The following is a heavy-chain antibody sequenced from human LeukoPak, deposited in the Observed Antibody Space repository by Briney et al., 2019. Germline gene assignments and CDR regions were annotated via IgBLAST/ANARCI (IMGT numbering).Heavy chain of an antibody. CDR2: INHSGST. D-gene: IGHD1-26*01. V-gene: IGHV4-34*01. Sequence: SETLSLTCAVYGGSFSGYYWSWIRQPPGKGLEWIGEINHSGSTNYNPSLKSRVTISVDTSKNQFSLKLSSVTAADTAVYYCARATQWELLVDYWGQGTLVTVSS. CDR1: GGSFSGYY. CDR3: ARATQWELLVDY. J-gene: IGHJ4*02.